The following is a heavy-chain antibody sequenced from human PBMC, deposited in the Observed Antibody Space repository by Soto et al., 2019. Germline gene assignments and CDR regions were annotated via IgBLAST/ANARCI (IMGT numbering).Heavy chain of an antibody. J-gene: IGHJ5*02. Sequence: QVQLVQSGAEVKKPGASVKVSCKASGYTFTSYAMHWVRQAPGQRLEWMGWINTGNGDTKYSQKFQGRVTITRETAPSTAYMERSGLRSEDTAVYYCARDREDSSTWQLSRFDPWGQGSLVTVSS. CDR2: INTGNGDT. CDR1: GYTFTSYA. D-gene: IGHD3-22*01. V-gene: IGHV1-3*04. CDR3: ARDREDSSTWQLSRFDP.